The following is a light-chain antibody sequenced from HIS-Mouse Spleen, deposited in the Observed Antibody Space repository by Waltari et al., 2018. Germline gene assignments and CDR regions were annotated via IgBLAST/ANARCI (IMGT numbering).Light chain of an antibody. Sequence: QSVLTQPPSASGTPGQRVTTSCSGSSSNIGSNDVSWYQQLPGPPPKLLIYRNNQRPSGVPDRFSGSKSGTSASLAISGLRSEDEADYYCAAWDDSLSGGVFGTGTKVTVL. CDR3: AAWDDSLSGGV. CDR2: RNN. CDR1: SSNIGSND. V-gene: IGLV1-47*01. J-gene: IGLJ1*01.